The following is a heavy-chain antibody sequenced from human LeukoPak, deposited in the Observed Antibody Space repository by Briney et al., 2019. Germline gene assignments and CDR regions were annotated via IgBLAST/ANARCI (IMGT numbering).Heavy chain of an antibody. D-gene: IGHD4-17*01. CDR2: IKSKTDGGTT. CDR1: GLTFSNSW. CDR3: TTDTNDYGDSYFDY. Sequence: GGSLRLSCAASGLTFSNSWMICVRQAPGKGLEWVGRIKSKTDGGTTDYAAPVKVRFTISRDDSKNTLYLQMNSLKTEDTAVYYCTTDTNDYGDSYFDYWGQGTLVTVSS. J-gene: IGHJ4*02. V-gene: IGHV3-15*01.